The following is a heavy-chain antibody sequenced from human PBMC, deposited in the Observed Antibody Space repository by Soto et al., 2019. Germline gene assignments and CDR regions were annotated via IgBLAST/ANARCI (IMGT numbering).Heavy chain of an antibody. V-gene: IGHV2-5*02. CDR1: GFSLTTSGVG. D-gene: IGHD3-10*01. CDR2: IYWDDDK. J-gene: IGHJ4*01. CDR3: AHHPYYGLGSYSFDY. Sequence: QINLKESGPTLVRPTQTLTLTCTFSGFSLTTSGVGVGWIRQPPGKGLEWLAVIYWDDDKRYSSSLKSRLTITKDTSKNQVVLTMTNMDPVDTATYYCAHHPYYGLGSYSFDYWGHGTLVTVSS.